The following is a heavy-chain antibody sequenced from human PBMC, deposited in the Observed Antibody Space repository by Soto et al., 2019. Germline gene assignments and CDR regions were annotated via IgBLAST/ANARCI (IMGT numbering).Heavy chain of an antibody. J-gene: IGHJ5*02. CDR2: ISGSGGST. CDR3: AQDLKVAGNNWFDP. D-gene: IGHD6-19*01. CDR1: GFTVSSYS. Sequence: XGSLRLSCAASGFTVSSYSRSWVRQAPGKGLEWVSAISGSGGSTYYADSVKGRFTISRDNSKNTLYLQMNSLRAEDTAVYYCAQDLKVAGNNWFDPWGQGTLVTVSS. V-gene: IGHV3-23*01.